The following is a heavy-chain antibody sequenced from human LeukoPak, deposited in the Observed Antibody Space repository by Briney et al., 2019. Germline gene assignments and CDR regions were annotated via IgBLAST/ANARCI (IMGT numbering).Heavy chain of an antibody. CDR3: ARVGRKTMRGSGPLGAFDI. J-gene: IGHJ3*02. D-gene: IGHD1-14*01. CDR1: GGTFSSYA. Sequence: GASVKVSCKASGGTFSSYAISWVRQAPGQGLEWMGGIIPIFGTANYAQKFQGRVTITTDESTSTAYMELSSLRSEDTAVYYCARVGRKTMRGSGPLGAFDIWGQGTMVTVSS. CDR2: IIPIFGTA. V-gene: IGHV1-69*05.